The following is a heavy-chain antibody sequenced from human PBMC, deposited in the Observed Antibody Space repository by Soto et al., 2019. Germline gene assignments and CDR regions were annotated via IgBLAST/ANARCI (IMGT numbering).Heavy chain of an antibody. D-gene: IGHD1-26*01. CDR1: GGTFSSYT. CDR3: ASGVYSGSYYFDY. Sequence: SVKVSCKASGGTFSSYTISWVRQAPGQGLEWMGRIIPILGIANYAQKFQGRVTITADKSTSTAYMELSSLRSEDTAVYYCASGVYSGSYYFDYWGQGTLVTVSS. CDR2: IIPILGIA. V-gene: IGHV1-69*02. J-gene: IGHJ4*02.